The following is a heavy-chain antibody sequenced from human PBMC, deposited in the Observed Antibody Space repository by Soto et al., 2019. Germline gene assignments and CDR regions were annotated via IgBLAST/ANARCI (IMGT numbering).Heavy chain of an antibody. CDR2: IYYNGNT. Sequence: QVQLQESGPGLVKPSETLSLTCSVSGGSISNHYWSWLRQPPGKGLEWIGYIYYNGNTNYNPSLKSRVTMSVDTSRNQISLKLTTVTAAETAVYYCTRANWYSEYWGQGTLVTVSS. CDR1: GGSISNHY. V-gene: IGHV4-59*11. D-gene: IGHD7-27*01. J-gene: IGHJ4*02. CDR3: TRANWYSEY.